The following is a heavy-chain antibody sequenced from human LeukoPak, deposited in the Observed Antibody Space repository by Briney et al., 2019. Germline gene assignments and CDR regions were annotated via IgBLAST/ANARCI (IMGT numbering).Heavy chain of an antibody. J-gene: IGHJ5*02. V-gene: IGHV3-74*01. D-gene: IGHD1-26*01. CDR2: INIDGATT. Sequence: GGSLRLSCAASGFTFSGYWMHWVRQAPGKGLEWVSRINIDGATTNYADFVKGRFTISRDNAKNTLHLQMNSLRADDTAVYYCVRGAVGTGVWFDPWGQETLVTVSS. CDR3: VRGAVGTGVWFDP. CDR1: GFTFSGYW.